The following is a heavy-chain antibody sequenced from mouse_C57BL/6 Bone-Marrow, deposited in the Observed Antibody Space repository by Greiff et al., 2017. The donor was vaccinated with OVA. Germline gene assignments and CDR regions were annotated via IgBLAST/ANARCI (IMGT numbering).Heavy chain of an antibody. V-gene: IGHV14-4*01. CDR3: AAYGAMDY. CDR2: IDPENGDT. D-gene: IGHD6-5*01. J-gene: IGHJ4*01. Sequence: EVQGVESGAELVRPGASVKLSCTASGFNIKDDYMHWVKQRPEQGLEWIGWIDPENGDTEYASKFQGKATITADTSSNTAYLQLSSLTSEDAAVYYCAAYGAMDYWGQGTSVTVSS. CDR1: GFNIKDDY.